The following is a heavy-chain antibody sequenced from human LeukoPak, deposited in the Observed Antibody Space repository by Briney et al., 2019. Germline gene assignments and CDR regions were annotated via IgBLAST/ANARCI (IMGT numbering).Heavy chain of an antibody. CDR3: ARRRFGVVNQFDP. J-gene: IGHJ5*02. Sequence: ASVKVSYKASGYTFTSYDINWVRQATGQGLEGMGWMNPKRGNTGYAQKFQGRVTMTRNTSISTAYMELSSLRSEDTAVYYCARRRFGVVNQFDPWGQGTLVTVSS. CDR2: MNPKRGNT. V-gene: IGHV1-8*01. CDR1: GYTFTSYD. D-gene: IGHD3-3*01.